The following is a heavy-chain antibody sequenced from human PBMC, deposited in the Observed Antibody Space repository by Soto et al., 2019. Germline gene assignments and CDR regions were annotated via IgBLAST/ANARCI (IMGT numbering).Heavy chain of an antibody. CDR2: ISGSGGST. CDR3: AKTYYYGSGSYYLDY. Sequence: EVQLLESGGGLVQPGGSLRLSCAASGFTFSSYAMSWVRQAPGKGLEWVSAISGSGGSTYYADSVKGRFTISRDNSKNKLYLQMNSLRADDTAVYYCAKTYYYGSGSYYLDYWGQGTLVTVSS. CDR1: GFTFSSYA. V-gene: IGHV3-23*01. D-gene: IGHD3-10*01. J-gene: IGHJ4*02.